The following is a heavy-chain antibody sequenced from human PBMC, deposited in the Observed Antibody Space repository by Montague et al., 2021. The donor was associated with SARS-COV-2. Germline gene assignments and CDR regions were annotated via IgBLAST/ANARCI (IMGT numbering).Heavy chain of an antibody. J-gene: IGHJ1*01. V-gene: IGHV4-39*01. CDR3: ARTVDSRSAGIFQH. Sequence: SETLSLTCTVSGGSFSRSDYHWGWIRQSPGKGLEWIVSLYYTGTAYYNPSLKCRVDISVDTTRNQFSLRLSSVTAADTAVYYCARTVDSRSAGIFQHWGQGTLVTVSS. D-gene: IGHD5-12*01. CDR2: LYYTGTA. CDR1: GGSFSRSDYH.